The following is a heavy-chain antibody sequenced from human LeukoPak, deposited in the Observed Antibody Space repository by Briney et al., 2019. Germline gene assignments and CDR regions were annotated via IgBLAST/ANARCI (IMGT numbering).Heavy chain of an antibody. CDR2: IRLSDGYT. D-gene: IGHD1-26*01. V-gene: IGHV3-23*01. CDR3: ARVAGSYSIRPFDF. J-gene: IGHJ4*02. Sequence: GGSLRLSCAASGFTFDNCAMTWVRQAPGKGLEWVSAIRLSDGYTYYADSVQGRFIISRDTSKNTVSLQMNSLTGDDTALYYCARVAGSYSIRPFDFWGQGTVVIVSS. CDR1: GFTFDNCA.